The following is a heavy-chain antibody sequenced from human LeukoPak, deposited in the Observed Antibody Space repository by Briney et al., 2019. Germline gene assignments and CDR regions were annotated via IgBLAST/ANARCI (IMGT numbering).Heavy chain of an antibody. CDR3: ARRRIGDFWTYDY. D-gene: IGHD3-3*01. J-gene: IGHJ4*02. Sequence: SETLSLTCTVSGGSISSSSYYWGWIRQPPGKGLEWIGSIYYSGSTYYNPSLKSRVTISVDTSKNQFSLKLSSVTAADTAVYYCARRRIGDFWTYDYWGQGTLVTVSS. CDR1: GGSISSSSYY. CDR2: IYYSGST. V-gene: IGHV4-39*07.